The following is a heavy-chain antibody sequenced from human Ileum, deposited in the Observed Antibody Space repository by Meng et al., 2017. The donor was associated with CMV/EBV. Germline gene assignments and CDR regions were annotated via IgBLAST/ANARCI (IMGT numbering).Heavy chain of an antibody. CDR2: SIPIFGTT. CDR3: ARDRARAIFGVVHLDY. Sequence: GGTFSDYAINWVRQAPGRVLEWMGGSIPIFGTTYFAQNFQGRVTITTDESTGTAFLEVSSLRSEDTAVYYCARDRARAIFGVVHLDYWGQGTLVTAPQ. CDR1: GGTFSDYA. D-gene: IGHD3-3*01. V-gene: IGHV1-69*05. J-gene: IGHJ4*02.